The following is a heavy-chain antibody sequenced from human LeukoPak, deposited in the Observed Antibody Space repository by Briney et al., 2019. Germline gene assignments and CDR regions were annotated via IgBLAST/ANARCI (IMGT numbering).Heavy chain of an antibody. CDR2: ISYDGSSE. V-gene: IGHV3-30-3*01. CDR1: GFTFSTYT. D-gene: IGHD2-15*01. J-gene: IGHJ4*02. CDR3: AAEYCGGGFCYTRHSGHDY. Sequence: GSLRLSCAASGFTFSTYTMHWVRQAPGKGLEWVAVISYDGSSECYADSVKGRFTISRDSSRNTLYLQMNSLRAEDTALYYCAAEYCGGGFCYTRHSGHDYWGQGTLVTVSS.